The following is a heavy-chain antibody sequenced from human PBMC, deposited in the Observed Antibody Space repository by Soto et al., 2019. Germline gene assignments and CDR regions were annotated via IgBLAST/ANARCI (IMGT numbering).Heavy chain of an antibody. CDR1: GFTFSSYE. V-gene: IGHV3-48*03. J-gene: IGHJ6*02. Sequence: PGGSLRLSCAASGFTFSSYEMNWVRQAPGKGLGWVSYISSSGSTIYYADSVKGRFTISRDNAKNSLYLQMNSLRAEDTAVYYCARGVDYGGNSYYYYGMDVWGQGTTVTVSS. CDR3: ARGVDYGGNSYYYYGMDV. CDR2: ISSSGSTI. D-gene: IGHD4-17*01.